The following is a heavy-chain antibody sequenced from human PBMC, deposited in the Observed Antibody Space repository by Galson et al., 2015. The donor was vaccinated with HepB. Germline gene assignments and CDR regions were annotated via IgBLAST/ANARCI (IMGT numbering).Heavy chain of an antibody. CDR2: ISYDGSNK. CDR3: AREGGGTVTTPLGDV. CDR1: GFTFSSYA. J-gene: IGHJ6*04. V-gene: IGHV3-30-3*01. Sequence: SLRLSCAASGFTFSSYAMHWVRQAPGKGLEWVAVISYDGSNKYYADSVKGRFTISRDNSKNTLYLQMSSLRAEDTAVYYCAREGGGTVTTPLGDVWGKGTTVTVSS. D-gene: IGHD4-11*01.